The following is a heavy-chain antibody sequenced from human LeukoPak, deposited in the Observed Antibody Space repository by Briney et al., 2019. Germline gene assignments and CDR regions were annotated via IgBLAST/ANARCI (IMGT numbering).Heavy chain of an antibody. J-gene: IGHJ5*02. CDR3: ARGPEGSSWPYTWFDP. CDR1: GFTVSSNY. Sequence: GGSLRLSCEASGFTVSSNYMSWVRQPPGRGLEWVSIIYGGGTTYYADSVKGRFTISRDNSKNTLYLRMNSLRADDTAVYYCARGPEGSSWPYTWFDPWGQGTLVTVSS. CDR2: IYGGGTT. D-gene: IGHD6-13*01. V-gene: IGHV3-53*01.